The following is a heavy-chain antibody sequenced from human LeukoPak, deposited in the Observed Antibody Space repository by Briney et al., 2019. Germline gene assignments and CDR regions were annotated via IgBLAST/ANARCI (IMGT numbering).Heavy chain of an antibody. CDR3: ARDWEETATITIGEHNWFDP. CDR1: GGSISSYY. D-gene: IGHD5-24*01. CDR2: IYTSGST. J-gene: IGHJ5*02. V-gene: IGHV4-4*07. Sequence: SETLSLTCTVSGGSISSYYWSWIRQPAGKGLEWIGRIYTSGSTNYNPSLKSRVTMSVDTSKNQFSLKLSSVTAADTAVYYCARDWEETATITIGEHNWFDPSGQGTLVTVSS.